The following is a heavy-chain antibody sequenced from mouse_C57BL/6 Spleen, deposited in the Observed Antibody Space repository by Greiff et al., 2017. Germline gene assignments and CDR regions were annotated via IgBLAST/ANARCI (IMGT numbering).Heavy chain of an antibody. V-gene: IGHV1-5*01. Sequence: VQLQQSGPVLARPGASVKMSCKTSGYTFTSYWMHWVKQRPGPGLEWIGAIYPGNSATSYNQMFKGKATLTAVTSASTAYMELSSLTNEDSAIYYGTRYSNYVNFDYWGQGTTLTVSS. CDR3: TRYSNYVNFDY. CDR1: GYTFTSYW. D-gene: IGHD2-5*01. J-gene: IGHJ2*01. CDR2: IYPGNSAT.